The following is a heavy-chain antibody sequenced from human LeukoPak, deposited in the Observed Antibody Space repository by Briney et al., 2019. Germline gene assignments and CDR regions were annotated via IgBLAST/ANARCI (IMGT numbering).Heavy chain of an antibody. CDR3: AKDMADSYAYYYYYGMDV. D-gene: IGHD5-18*01. CDR1: GFTFNDYA. CDR2: ISGDGGST. Sequence: PGGSLRLSCAASGFTFNDYAMPWVRQAPGKGLEWVSLISGDGGSTYYADSVKGRFTISRDNRKKSLYLQMNSLRIEDTALYYCAKDMADSYAYYYYYGMDVWGQGTTVTVSS. J-gene: IGHJ6*02. V-gene: IGHV3-43*02.